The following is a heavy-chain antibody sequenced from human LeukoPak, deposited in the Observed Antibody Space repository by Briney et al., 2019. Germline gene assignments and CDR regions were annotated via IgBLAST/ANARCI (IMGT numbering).Heavy chain of an antibody. J-gene: IGHJ4*02. CDR3: ARERLSDSSGYYWDY. Sequence: GGSLRLSCAASGFTFSSYWMSWVRQAPGKGREWVANIKQDGSEKYYVDSVKGRFTISRDNAKNSLYLQMNSLRAEDTAVYYCARERLSDSSGYYWDYWGQGTLVTVSS. D-gene: IGHD3-22*01. V-gene: IGHV3-7*01. CDR2: IKQDGSEK. CDR1: GFTFSSYW.